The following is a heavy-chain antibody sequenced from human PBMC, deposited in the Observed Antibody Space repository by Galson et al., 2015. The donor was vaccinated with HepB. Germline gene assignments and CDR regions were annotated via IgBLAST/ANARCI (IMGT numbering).Heavy chain of an antibody. CDR3: AREEYQLPGVYYGMDV. J-gene: IGHJ6*02. V-gene: IGHV3-21*01. CDR2: ISSSSSYI. D-gene: IGHD2-2*01. CDR1: GFTFSSYS. Sequence: SLRLSCAASGFTFSSYSMNWVRQAPGKGLEWVSSISSSSSYIYYADSVKGRFTISRDNAKNSLYLQMNSLRAEDTAVYYCAREEYQLPGVYYGMDVWGQGTTVTVSS.